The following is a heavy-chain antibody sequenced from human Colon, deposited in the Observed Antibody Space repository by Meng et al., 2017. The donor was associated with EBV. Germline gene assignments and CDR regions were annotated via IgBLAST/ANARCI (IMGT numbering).Heavy chain of an antibody. CDR2: IYYSRST. Sequence: LQGSGPRLVCSSQTLTFTLVVSSDSRISGYYYCSWTRQPPGKSLAWMGYIYYSRSTYYNPSLGSRLTISVETSNILFSLKLSSVTAAATAVYFCARENPGVPPAPNWFGPWGQGSLVTVSS. CDR1: SDSRISGYYY. V-gene: IGHV4-30-4*01. CDR3: ARENPGVPPAPNWFGP. J-gene: IGHJ5*02. D-gene: IGHD3-10*01.